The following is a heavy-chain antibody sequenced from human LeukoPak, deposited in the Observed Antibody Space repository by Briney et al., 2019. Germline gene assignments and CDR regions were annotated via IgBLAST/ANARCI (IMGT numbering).Heavy chain of an antibody. V-gene: IGHV1-18*04. CDR1: GYSFTSYW. D-gene: IGHD2-15*01. CDR2: IIAYNGNT. J-gene: IGHJ4*02. Sequence: GESLKISCKGSGYSFTSYWIGWVRQAPGQGLEWMGWIIAYNGNTNYAQKLQGRVTMTTDTSTSTAYMELRSLRSDDTAVYYCARAPYCSGGSCYRYDYWGQGTLVTVSS. CDR3: ARAPYCSGGSCYRYDY.